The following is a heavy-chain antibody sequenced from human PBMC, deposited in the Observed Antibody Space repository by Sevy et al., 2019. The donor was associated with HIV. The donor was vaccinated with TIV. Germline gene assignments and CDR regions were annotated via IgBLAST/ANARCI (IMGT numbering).Heavy chain of an antibody. J-gene: IGHJ4*02. Sequence: GGSLRLSCAASGFTFSMYWMSWVRQAPGKGLEWVAKIKQDGSETYYVDSVKGRFTISRDNAKNSLYLQMKSLRANDTAVYYCARAYYKFCGGDCDLDYGGKGTLVTVSS. V-gene: IGHV3-7*01. CDR3: ARAYYKFCGGDCDLDY. CDR2: IKQDGSET. D-gene: IGHD2-21*02. CDR1: GFTFSMYW.